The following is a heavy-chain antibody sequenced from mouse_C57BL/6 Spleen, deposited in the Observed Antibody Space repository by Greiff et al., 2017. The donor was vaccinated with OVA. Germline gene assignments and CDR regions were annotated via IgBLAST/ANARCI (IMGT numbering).Heavy chain of an antibody. CDR3: ARRSYDSNYWYFDV. CDR2: IYPGDGDT. CDR1: GYAFSSSW. D-gene: IGHD2-5*01. V-gene: IGHV1-82*01. Sequence: VKLQESGPELVKPGASVKISCKASGYAFSSSWMNWVKQRPGKGLEWIGRIYPGDGDTNYNGKFKGKATLTADKSSSTAYMQLSSLTSEDSAVYFCARRSYDSNYWYFDVWGTGTTVTVSS. J-gene: IGHJ1*03.